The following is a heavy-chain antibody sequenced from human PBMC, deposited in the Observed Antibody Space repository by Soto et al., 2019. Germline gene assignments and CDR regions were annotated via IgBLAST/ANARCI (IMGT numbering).Heavy chain of an antibody. CDR2: IYYSGST. CDR1: GGSISSGGYY. CDR3: PRDPGRYYYMDV. J-gene: IGHJ6*03. V-gene: IGHV4-31*03. Sequence: QVQLQESGPGLVKPSQTLSLTCTVSGGSISSGGYYWSWIRQHPGKGLEWIGYIYYSGSTYYNPSLTSRATISVDTSKNQFPLQLRSVTAADTAVYHCPRDPGRYYYMDVWGTGTTGTVSS.